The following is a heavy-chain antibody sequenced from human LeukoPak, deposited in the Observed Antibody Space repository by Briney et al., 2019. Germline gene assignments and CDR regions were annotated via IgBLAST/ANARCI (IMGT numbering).Heavy chain of an antibody. D-gene: IGHD2-2*01. CDR2: INHSGNT. CDR1: GGSFSGYY. Sequence: PSETLSHTSAVYGGSFSGYYWSCIRQPPRKGLEWIGEINHSGNTNYNPSLKSRVTISVDTSKNQFSLKLSSVTAADTAVYYCARGLVPAARVDAFDIWGQGTMVTVSS. CDR3: ARGLVPAARVDAFDI. J-gene: IGHJ3*02. V-gene: IGHV4-34*01.